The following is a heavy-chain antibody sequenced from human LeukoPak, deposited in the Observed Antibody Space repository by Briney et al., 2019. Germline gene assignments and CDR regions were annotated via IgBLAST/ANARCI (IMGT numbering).Heavy chain of an antibody. CDR1: GFNFNNYA. J-gene: IGHJ3*02. CDR2: ISYDGRYD. Sequence: GRSLRLSCTASGFNFNNYAMHWVRQTPGKGLEWVAVISYDGRYDYYADSVKGRFTISRDNSKNTLYLQMNSLRAEDTAVYYCAREYYHILTGHQNNAFDIWGQGTMVTVSS. CDR3: AREYYHILTGHQNNAFDI. D-gene: IGHD3-9*01. V-gene: IGHV3-30*04.